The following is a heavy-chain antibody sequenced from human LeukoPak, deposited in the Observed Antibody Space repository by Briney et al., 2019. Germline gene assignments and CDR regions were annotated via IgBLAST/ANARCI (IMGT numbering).Heavy chain of an antibody. CDR3: ARDLVYYDNSGLRWDDTFDI. CDR1: GYTFTSYY. V-gene: IGHV1-46*01. J-gene: IGHJ3*02. Sequence: PRASVKVSCKASGYTFTSYYMHWVRQAPGQGLEWLGIINPSGGSTSYAQKFQGRVTMTRDTSTSTVYMELSSLRSEDTAVYYCARDLVYYDNSGLRWDDTFDIWGQGTVVTVSS. CDR2: INPSGGST. D-gene: IGHD3-22*01.